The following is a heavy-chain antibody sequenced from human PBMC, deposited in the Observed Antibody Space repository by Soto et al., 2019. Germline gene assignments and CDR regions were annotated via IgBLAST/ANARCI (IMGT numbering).Heavy chain of an antibody. CDR3: ARDPGTRGMDV. Sequence: SETLSLTCAVYGGSFSGYYWSWIRQPPGKGLEWIGEINHSGSTNYNPSLKSRVTISVDTSKNQFSLKLSSVTAAETAVYYCARDPGTRGMDVWGQGTTVTVSS. CDR1: GGSFSGYY. J-gene: IGHJ6*02. V-gene: IGHV4-34*01. D-gene: IGHD6-13*01. CDR2: INHSGST.